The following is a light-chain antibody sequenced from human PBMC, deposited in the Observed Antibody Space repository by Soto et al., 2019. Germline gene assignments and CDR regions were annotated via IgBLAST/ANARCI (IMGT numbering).Light chain of an antibody. J-gene: IGLJ1*01. CDR2: EVS. V-gene: IGLV2-14*01. CDR1: SSDVGGYNY. CDR3: SSYTSSSTPHYV. Sequence: QSVLTQPASVSGSPGQSITISCTGTSSDVGGYNYVSWYQQHPGKAPKLMIYEVSNRPSGVSNRFSGSKSGNTASLTISGLQAEDEADYSCSSYTSSSTPHYVFGTGTKLTVL.